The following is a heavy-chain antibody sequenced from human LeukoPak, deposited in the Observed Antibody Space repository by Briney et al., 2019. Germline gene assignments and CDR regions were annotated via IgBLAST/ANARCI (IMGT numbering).Heavy chain of an antibody. CDR3: ARRGTGDWFDP. CDR2: IHYSGST. J-gene: IGHJ5*02. V-gene: IGHV4-31*03. D-gene: IGHD1-14*01. CDR1: GGSISSGGYY. Sequence: SQTLSLTCTVSGGSISSGGYYWSWIRQHPGKGLEWIGYIHYSGSTYYNPSLKSRVTISVDTSKNQFSLKLSSVTAADTAVYYCARRGTGDWFDPWGLGTLVTVSS.